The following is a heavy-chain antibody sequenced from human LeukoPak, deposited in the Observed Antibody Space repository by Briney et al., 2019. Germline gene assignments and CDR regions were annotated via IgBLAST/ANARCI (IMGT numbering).Heavy chain of an antibody. Sequence: ASVKVSCKASGYTFTSYGISWVRQAPGQGLEWMGWISAYNGNTNYAQKLQGRVTMTTNTSTSTAYMELSSLRSDDTAVYYCTRGYSGYDRDDWYFDLWGRGTLVTVSS. CDR3: TRGYSGYDRDDWYFDL. CDR2: ISAYNGNT. V-gene: IGHV1-18*01. J-gene: IGHJ2*01. CDR1: GYTFTSYG. D-gene: IGHD5-12*01.